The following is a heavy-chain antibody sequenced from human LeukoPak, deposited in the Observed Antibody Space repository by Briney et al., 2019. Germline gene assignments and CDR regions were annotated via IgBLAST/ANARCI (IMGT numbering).Heavy chain of an antibody. J-gene: IGHJ4*02. CDR2: IYSSGST. D-gene: IGHD2-15*01. Sequence: PSETLSLTCSVHGGSFSGYYWSWIRQPPGKGLEWIGYIYSSGSTNYNPSLKSRVTISVDTSKTQFSLKLSSVTAADTAVYYCARGWRHDYWGQGTLVTVSS. V-gene: IGHV4-59*01. CDR3: ARGWRHDY. CDR1: GGSFSGYY.